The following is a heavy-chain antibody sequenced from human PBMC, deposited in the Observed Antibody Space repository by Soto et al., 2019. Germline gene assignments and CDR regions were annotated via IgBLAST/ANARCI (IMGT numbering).Heavy chain of an antibody. D-gene: IGHD3-22*01. Sequence: SETLSVTCTVSGDTSTSYYLGWIRQAPGKGLEWIGHIHNSGTSTHNPSLNGRVTISIDMSKKQFSLKLTSLTSADTAVYYCARDFYDSVGYTWFDSWSQGTLVTVS. CDR3: ARDFYDSVGYTWFDS. V-gene: IGHV4-59*01. J-gene: IGHJ5*01. CDR2: IHNSGTS. CDR1: GDTSTSYY.